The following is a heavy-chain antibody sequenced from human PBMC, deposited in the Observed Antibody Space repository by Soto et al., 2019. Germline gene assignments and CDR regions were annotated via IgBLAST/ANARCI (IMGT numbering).Heavy chain of an antibody. CDR3: ARRDLDYYYGMDV. Sequence: GESLKISCKGSVYSFTIYCISWVRQMRGKGLEWIGRIDHSASYTNYSPSFQGHVTTSDDKSISPAYLQWSSLKASATAMYYCARRDLDYYYGMDVWGQGTTVTVSS. J-gene: IGHJ6*02. V-gene: IGHV5-10-1*01. D-gene: IGHD3-16*01. CDR2: IDHSASYT. CDR1: VYSFTIYC.